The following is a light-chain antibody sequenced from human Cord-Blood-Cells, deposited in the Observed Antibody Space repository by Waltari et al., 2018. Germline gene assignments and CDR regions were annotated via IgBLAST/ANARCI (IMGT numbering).Light chain of an antibody. CDR3: QQRSNCLFT. Sequence: EIVLTQSPATLSSSPGERATLSCRARQNVSSYLAWYQQKPGQAPRLLIDVASNRATGIPARFSGSGSGTDFTLTISSLEPEDFAVYYCQQRSNCLFTFGHGTKVDIK. J-gene: IGKJ3*01. CDR2: VAS. V-gene: IGKV3-11*01. CDR1: QNVSSY.